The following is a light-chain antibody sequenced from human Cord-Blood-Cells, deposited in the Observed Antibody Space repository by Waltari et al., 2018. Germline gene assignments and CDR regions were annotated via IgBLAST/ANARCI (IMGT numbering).Light chain of an antibody. V-gene: IGKV1-39*01. J-gene: IGKJ4*01. Sequence: DIQMTQSPSSLSASVGDRVTITCPASQSISSYLNWYQQKLGKAPKLLIYAASSLQSGVPSRFSGSGAGTDFTLTISSLQPQDFATYYCPQSYSTPLPCGGGTKVEIK. CDR3: PQSYSTPLP. CDR1: QSISSY. CDR2: AAS.